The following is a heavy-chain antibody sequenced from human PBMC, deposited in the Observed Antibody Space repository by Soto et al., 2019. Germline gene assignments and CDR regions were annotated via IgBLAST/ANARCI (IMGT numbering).Heavy chain of an antibody. CDR3: ATHSGGEGIN. Sequence: QLQLQESGPGLLKPSETLSLTCTVSGGSISSSSYYWGWIRQPPGKGLEWIGSIYYSGITYYNPSLKSRVIISVDTSKNQFSLKLSSVTAADTAVYFCATHSGGEGINWGQGTLVIVSS. V-gene: IGHV4-39*01. CDR2: IYYSGIT. D-gene: IGHD2-21*01. J-gene: IGHJ4*02. CDR1: GGSISSSSYY.